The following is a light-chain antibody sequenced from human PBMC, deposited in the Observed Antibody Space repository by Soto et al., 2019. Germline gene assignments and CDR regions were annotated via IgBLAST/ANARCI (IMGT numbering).Light chain of an antibody. CDR3: CSYAGSYTYV. J-gene: IGLJ1*01. V-gene: IGLV2-11*01. Sequence: LTQPRSVSGSPGQSVTISCTGTSSDVGGYNYVSWYQQHPGKAPKLMIYDVSKRPSGVPDRFSGSKSGNTASLTISGLQAEDEADYYCCSYAGSYTYVFGTGTKVT. CDR1: SSDVGGYNY. CDR2: DVS.